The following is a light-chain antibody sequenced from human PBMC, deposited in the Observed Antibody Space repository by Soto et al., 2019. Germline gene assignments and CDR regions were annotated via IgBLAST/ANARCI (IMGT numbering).Light chain of an antibody. V-gene: IGLV2-14*01. CDR1: SSDVGGYNY. CDR2: DVS. CDR3: ISYTSSSTVV. J-gene: IGLJ2*01. Sequence: QSALTQPASVSGSPGQSITISCTGTSSDVGGYNYVSWYQQHPGKAPKLMIYDVSNRPSGVSNRFSGFKSGNTASLTISGLQAEDEADYYCISYTSSSTVVFGGGTKRTVL.